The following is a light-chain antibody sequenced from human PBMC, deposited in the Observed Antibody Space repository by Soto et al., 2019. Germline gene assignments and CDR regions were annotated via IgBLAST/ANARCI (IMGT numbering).Light chain of an antibody. CDR3: SSYTTSNTRQIV. CDR2: DVS. V-gene: IGLV2-14*03. J-gene: IGLJ1*01. Sequence: QSVLTQPASVSGSPGQSITISCTGTSSDVGGYNYVSWYQHHPGKAPKLMIYDVSNRPSGVSNRFSGSKSGNTASLTISGLPPEDEADYYCSSYTTSNTRQIVLGTGTKLTVL. CDR1: SSDVGGYNY.